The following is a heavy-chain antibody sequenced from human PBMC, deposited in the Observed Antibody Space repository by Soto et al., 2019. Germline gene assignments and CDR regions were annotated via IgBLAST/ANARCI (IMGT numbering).Heavy chain of an antibody. D-gene: IGHD6-6*01. Sequence: ASVNVSCKASGFSFTGYYIHWLRQAPGQGLEWMGWINAHSGGTEYAQKFQGRVTLTRDTPIATAYLTLTSLTSDDTALYYCAKDLTRQLAYWLDPWGQGTQVTVSS. CDR1: GFSFTGYY. CDR2: INAHSGGT. CDR3: AKDLTRQLAYWLDP. V-gene: IGHV1-2*02. J-gene: IGHJ5*02.